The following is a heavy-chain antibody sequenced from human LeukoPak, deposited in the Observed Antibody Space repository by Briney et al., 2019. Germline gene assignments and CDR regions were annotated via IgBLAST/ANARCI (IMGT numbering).Heavy chain of an antibody. Sequence: GGTLRLSCAASGFTFSSYDMTWVRQAPGKGLEWVSVISGSGGSTYYADSVQGRFTISRDNSKNMMYVQMNSLRAEDTAVYYCAKDDAWGRYQRWGQGTLVTVSS. V-gene: IGHV3-23*01. CDR2: ISGSGGST. J-gene: IGHJ1*01. D-gene: IGHD3-16*01. CDR3: AKDDAWGRYQR. CDR1: GFTFSSYD.